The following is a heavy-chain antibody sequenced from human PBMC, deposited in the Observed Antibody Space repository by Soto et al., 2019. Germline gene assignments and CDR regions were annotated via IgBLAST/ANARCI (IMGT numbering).Heavy chain of an antibody. CDR2: IYYSGST. CDR3: AREQQLGHVKTFDH. V-gene: IGHV4-61*01. Sequence: QVQLQESGPGLVKPSETLSLTCTVSGVSVSNGSYYWSWIRQPPGKGLEWIGYIYYSGSTNYNPSRKSRVTISVDTSKNQFSLKLRSVTATDTAMYYCAREQQLGHVKTFDHWGQGTLVTVSS. CDR1: GVSVSNGSYY. D-gene: IGHD6-13*01. J-gene: IGHJ4*02.